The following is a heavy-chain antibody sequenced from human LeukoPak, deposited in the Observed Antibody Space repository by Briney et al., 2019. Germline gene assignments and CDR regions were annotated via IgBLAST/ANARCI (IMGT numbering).Heavy chain of an antibody. V-gene: IGHV1-18*01. CDR3: ARDRTPYYYGSGSYINFDY. D-gene: IGHD3-10*01. CDR1: GYTFTSYG. CDR2: ISAYNGNT. Sequence: XVTVXCKASGYTFTSYGISWVRQAPGQGLEWMGWISAYNGNTNYAQKLQGRVTMTTDTSTSTAYMELRSLRSDDTAVYYCARDRTPYYYGSGSYINFDYWGQGTLVTVSS. J-gene: IGHJ4*02.